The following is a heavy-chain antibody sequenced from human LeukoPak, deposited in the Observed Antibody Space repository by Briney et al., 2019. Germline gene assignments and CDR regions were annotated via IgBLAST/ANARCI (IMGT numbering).Heavy chain of an antibody. CDR2: IIPIFGTA. V-gene: IGHV1-69*13. Sequence: GASVKVSCKASGGTFSSFAISWVRQAPGQGLEWMGGIIPIFGTANYAQKFQGRVTITADESTSTAYMELSSLRSEDTAVYYCARDRYYYDSSGYYLGYWGQGTLVTVSS. CDR1: GGTFSSFA. J-gene: IGHJ4*02. D-gene: IGHD3-22*01. CDR3: ARDRYYYDSSGYYLGY.